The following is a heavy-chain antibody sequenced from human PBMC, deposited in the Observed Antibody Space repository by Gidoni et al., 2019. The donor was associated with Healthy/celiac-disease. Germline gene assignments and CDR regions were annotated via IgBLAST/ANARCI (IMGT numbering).Heavy chain of an antibody. J-gene: IGHJ4*02. Sequence: SVKGRFTISRDNSKNTLYLQMNSLTAEDTAVYYCARAYYYGSGLGGYWGQGTLVTVSS. D-gene: IGHD3-10*01. CDR3: ARAYYYGSGLGGY. V-gene: IGHV3-30*01.